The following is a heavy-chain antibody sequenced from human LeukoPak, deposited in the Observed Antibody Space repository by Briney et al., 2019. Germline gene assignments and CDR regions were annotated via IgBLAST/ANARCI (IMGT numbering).Heavy chain of an antibody. CDR3: AKVDSSSWYFYYYYMDV. J-gene: IGHJ6*03. V-gene: IGHV3-73*01. CDR2: IRSKANSYAT. Sequence: PGGSLRLSCAASGFTFSGSAMHWVRQASGKGLEWVGRIRSKANSYATAYAASVKGRFTISRDDSKNTAYLQMNSLKTEDTAVYYCAKVDSSSWYFYYYYMDVWGKGTTVTISS. CDR1: GFTFSGSA. D-gene: IGHD6-13*01.